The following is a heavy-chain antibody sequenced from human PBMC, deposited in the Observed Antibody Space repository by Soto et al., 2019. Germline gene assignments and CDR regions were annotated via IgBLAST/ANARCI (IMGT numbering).Heavy chain of an antibody. CDR2: IYYSGST. J-gene: IGHJ4*02. Sequence: SETLSLTCTVSGGSISSGGYYWSWIRQHPGKGLEWIGYIYYSGSTYYNPSLKSRVTISVDTSKNQFSLKLSSVTAADTAVYYCAREREGTYYYDSSGYSYFDYWGQGTQVTVSS. V-gene: IGHV4-31*03. CDR1: GGSISSGGYY. CDR3: AREREGTYYYDSSGYSYFDY. D-gene: IGHD3-22*01.